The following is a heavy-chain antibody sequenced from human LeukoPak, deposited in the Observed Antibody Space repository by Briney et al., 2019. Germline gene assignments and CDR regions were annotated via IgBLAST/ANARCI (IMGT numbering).Heavy chain of an antibody. J-gene: IGHJ6*03. V-gene: IGHV3-74*01. Sequence: EGSLGLSCAASGFTFSNYWMHWVRQAPGKGLVWVSRINSDGSSISYADSVKGRFTISRDNAKNTLYLQMNSLRAEDTAVYYCARGSYTIFGMDVWGKGTTVTVSS. CDR2: INSDGSSI. CDR3: ARGSYTIFGMDV. D-gene: IGHD3-3*01. CDR1: GFTFSNYW.